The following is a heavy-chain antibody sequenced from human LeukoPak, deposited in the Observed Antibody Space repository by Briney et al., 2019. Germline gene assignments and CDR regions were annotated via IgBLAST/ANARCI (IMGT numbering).Heavy chain of an antibody. CDR3: ARDLVGATSPLDY. CDR2: ISSSGSTI. J-gene: IGHJ4*02. CDR1: GFTFSDYY. D-gene: IGHD1-26*01. V-gene: IGHV3-11*01. Sequence: PGGSLRLSCAASGFTFSDYYMNWIRQAPGKGLEWVSYISSSGSTIYYADSVKGRFTISRDNAKNSLYLQMNSLRAEDTAVYYCARDLVGATSPLDYWGQGTLVTVSS.